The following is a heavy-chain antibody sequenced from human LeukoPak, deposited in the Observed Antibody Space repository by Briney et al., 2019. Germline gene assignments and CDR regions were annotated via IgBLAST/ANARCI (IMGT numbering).Heavy chain of an antibody. D-gene: IGHD4-11*01. J-gene: IGHJ3*02. V-gene: IGHV4-59*01. CDR1: GGSISSYY. Sequence: PSETLSLTCTVSGGSISSYYWSWIRQPPGKGLEWIGYIYYSGSTNYNPSLKSRVTISVDTSKNQFSLKLSSVTAADTAVYYCASNDYSNYGAFDIWGQGTMVTVSS. CDR2: IYYSGST. CDR3: ASNDYSNYGAFDI.